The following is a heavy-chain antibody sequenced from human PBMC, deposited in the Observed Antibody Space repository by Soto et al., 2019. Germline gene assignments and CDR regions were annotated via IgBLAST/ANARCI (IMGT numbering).Heavy chain of an antibody. V-gene: IGHV3-64D*08. D-gene: IGHD2-2*01. J-gene: IGHJ5*02. CDR1: GFTFSSYA. CDR2: ISSNGGST. CDR3: VKDLYCGSTSCSDWFDP. Sequence: GGSLRLSCSASGFTFSSYAMHWVRQAPGKGLEYVSAISSNGGSTYYADSVKGRFTISRDNSKNTLYLQMSSLRAEDTAVYYCVKDLYCGSTSCSDWFDPWGQGTLVTVSS.